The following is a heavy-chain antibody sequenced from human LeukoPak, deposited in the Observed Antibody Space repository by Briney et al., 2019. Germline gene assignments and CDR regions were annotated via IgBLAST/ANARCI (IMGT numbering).Heavy chain of an antibody. CDR2: ISGSSAYT. CDR1: GFSFSSYS. V-gene: IGHV3-21*01. D-gene: IGHD1-26*01. Sequence: PGGSLRPSCAASGFSFSSYSMNWVRQAPGKGLEWVSSISGSSAYTFYADSVKGRFTISRDNAKKSVYLQMNSLSVEDTALYYCATTSVSGTYYADNWGQGALVTVSS. J-gene: IGHJ4*02. CDR3: ATTSVSGTYYADN.